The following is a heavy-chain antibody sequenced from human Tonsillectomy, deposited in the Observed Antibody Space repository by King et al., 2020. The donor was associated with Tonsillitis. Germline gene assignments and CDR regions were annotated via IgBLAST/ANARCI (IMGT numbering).Heavy chain of an antibody. J-gene: IGHJ6*02. CDR2: ISSSSSTI. V-gene: IGHV3-48*01. CDR1: GFTFSSYS. Sequence: VQLVESGGGLVQPGGSLRLSCAASGFTFSSYSMNWVRQAPGKGLEWVSYISSSSSTIYYADSVKGRFTISRANAKNSLYLQMNSLRAEDTAVYYCARDRAGCSGGSCYYGMDVWGQGTTVTVSS. D-gene: IGHD2-15*01. CDR3: ARDRAGCSGGSCYYGMDV.